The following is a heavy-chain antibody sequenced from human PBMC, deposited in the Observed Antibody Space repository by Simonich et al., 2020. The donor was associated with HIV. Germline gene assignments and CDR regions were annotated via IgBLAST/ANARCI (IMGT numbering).Heavy chain of an antibody. CDR2: IYPGDSDT. CDR3: ARTYYYDSSGYYPYFDY. V-gene: IGHV5-51*03. J-gene: IGHJ4*02. CDR1: GYNFPNYW. D-gene: IGHD3-22*01. Sequence: EVQLVQSGAAVKKPGESLKISCKGSGYNFPNYWIGGVRQMPGKGLEWMGRIYPGDSDTRYSPSFQGQVTISADKSISTAYLQWSSLKASDTAMYYCARTYYYDSSGYYPYFDYWGQGTLVTVSS.